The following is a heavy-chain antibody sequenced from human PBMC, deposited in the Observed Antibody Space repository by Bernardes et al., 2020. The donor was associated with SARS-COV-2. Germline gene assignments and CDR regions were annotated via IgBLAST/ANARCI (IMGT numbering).Heavy chain of an antibody. Sequence: ASVKVSCKASGYTFTGYYMHWVRQAPGQGLEWMGWINPNSGGTNYAQKFQGWVTMTRDTSISPAYMELSRLRSDDTAVYYCARETTVTRGYYYYGMDVWGQGTTVTVSS. CDR1: GYTFTGYY. V-gene: IGHV1-2*04. CDR2: INPNSGGT. CDR3: ARETTVTRGYYYYGMDV. J-gene: IGHJ6*02. D-gene: IGHD4-17*01.